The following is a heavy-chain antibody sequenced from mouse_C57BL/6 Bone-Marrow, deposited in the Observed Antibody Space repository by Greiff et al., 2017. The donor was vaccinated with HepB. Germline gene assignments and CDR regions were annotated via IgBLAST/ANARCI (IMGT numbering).Heavy chain of an antibody. CDR3: AVNYYGSPFAY. V-gene: IGHV1-67*01. Sequence: QVQLQQSGPELVRPGVSVKISCKGSGYTFTDYAMHWVKQSHAKSLEWIGVISTYYGDASYNQKFKGKATLTADKSSSTAYMQFSSLTSEDSAIYYCAVNYYGSPFAYWGQGTLVTVSA. D-gene: IGHD1-1*01. J-gene: IGHJ3*01. CDR1: GYTFTDYA. CDR2: ISTYYGDA.